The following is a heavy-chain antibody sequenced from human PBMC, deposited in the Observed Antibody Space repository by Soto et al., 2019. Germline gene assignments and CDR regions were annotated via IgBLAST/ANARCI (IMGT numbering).Heavy chain of an antibody. V-gene: IGHV3-33*05. D-gene: IGHD3-16*01. CDR2: TSYDGSNN. J-gene: IGHJ4*02. CDR1: GFTFRSYV. Sequence: QVQLVESGGGVVQPGTSLRLSCVGSGFTFRSYVIHWVCQAPGKGLEWVALTSYDGSNNFYGDSVKGRFTISRHNSRNTVELQMAGLRFEETVLYYCARWGTMGGLDVWGQGTLVSVSS. CDR3: ARWGTMGGLDV.